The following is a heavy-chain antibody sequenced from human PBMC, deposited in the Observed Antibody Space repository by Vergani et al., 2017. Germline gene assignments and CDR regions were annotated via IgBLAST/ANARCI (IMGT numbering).Heavy chain of an antibody. D-gene: IGHD3-10*01. V-gene: IGHV4-30-4*01. Sequence: QVQLQESGPGLVKPSQTLSLTCTVSGGSISSGDYSWSWIRQPPGKGLEWIGYIYYSGSTYYNPSLKSRVTISVDTSKNQFSLKLSSVTAADTAVYYCARDASMVRGVMIDYYYGMDVWGQGTTVTVSS. CDR2: IYYSGST. CDR1: GGSISSGDYS. J-gene: IGHJ6*02. CDR3: ARDASMVRGVMIDYYYGMDV.